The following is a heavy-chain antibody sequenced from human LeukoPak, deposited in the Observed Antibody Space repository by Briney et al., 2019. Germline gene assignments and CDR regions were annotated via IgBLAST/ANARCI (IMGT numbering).Heavy chain of an antibody. Sequence: SETLSLTCTVSGGSISSYYWSWIRQPPGKGLEWIGYIYYSGSTIYNPSLKSRVTISVDTSKNQFSLKLSSVTAADTAVYYCAGRTIFGVVLDYWGQGTLVTVSS. CDR2: IYYSGST. J-gene: IGHJ4*02. V-gene: IGHV4-59*01. CDR3: AGRTIFGVVLDY. D-gene: IGHD3-3*01. CDR1: GGSISSYY.